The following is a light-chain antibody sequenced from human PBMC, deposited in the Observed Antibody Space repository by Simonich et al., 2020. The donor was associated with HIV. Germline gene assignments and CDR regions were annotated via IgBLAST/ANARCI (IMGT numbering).Light chain of an antibody. Sequence: EIVMTQSPATLSVSPGERPTLSCRAGQSVSSNLAWYQQKPGKAPRLLIFGASTRATGIPARFSGSVSGTEFTLTISSLQSEDFAVYYCQQYNNWPPITFGQGTRLEIK. CDR1: QSVSSN. CDR2: GAS. CDR3: QQYNNWPPIT. J-gene: IGKJ5*01. V-gene: IGKV3-15*01.